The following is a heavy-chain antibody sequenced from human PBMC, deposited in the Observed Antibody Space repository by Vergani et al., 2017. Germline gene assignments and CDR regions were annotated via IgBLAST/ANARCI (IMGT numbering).Heavy chain of an antibody. J-gene: IGHJ6*03. CDR1: GVSISSYY. CDR3: ASLLVVPAAPYYYYMDV. Sequence: QVQLQESGPGLVKPSETLSLTCTVSGVSISSYYWSWIRQPAGKGLEWIGRIYTSGSTNYNPSLKSRVTMSVDTSKNQFSLKLSSVTAADTAVYYRASLLVVPAAPYYYYMDVWGKGTTVTVSS. D-gene: IGHD2-2*01. V-gene: IGHV4-4*07. CDR2: IYTSGST.